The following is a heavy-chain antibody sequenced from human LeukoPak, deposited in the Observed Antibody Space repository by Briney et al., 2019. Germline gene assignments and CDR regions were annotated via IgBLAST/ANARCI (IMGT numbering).Heavy chain of an antibody. Sequence: PGGSLTLSCAASGFTFSSYWMSWARQAPGKGLEWVAIINGDGSEKLYVDSVKGRFTISRDNAENSLYLQTNSLRAEDTAVYYCARGTSGSYDYWGQGTLVTVSS. J-gene: IGHJ4*02. V-gene: IGHV3-7*01. CDR1: GFTFSSYW. D-gene: IGHD3-10*01. CDR2: INGDGSEK. CDR3: ARGTSGSYDY.